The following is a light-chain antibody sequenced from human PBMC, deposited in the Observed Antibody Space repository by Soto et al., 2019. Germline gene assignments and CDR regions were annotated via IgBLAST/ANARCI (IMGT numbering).Light chain of an antibody. V-gene: IGLV2-14*01. CDR1: SSDVGSYNS. CDR2: EVS. J-gene: IGLJ3*02. Sequence: QSALTQPASVSGSPGQSITISCTGTSSDVGSYNSVSWCQQHPGKAPKLMIYEVSNRTSGVSNRFSGSKSGNTASLTISGLQAEDEADYYCSSFTSINTWVVGGGTKLTVL. CDR3: SSFTSINTWV.